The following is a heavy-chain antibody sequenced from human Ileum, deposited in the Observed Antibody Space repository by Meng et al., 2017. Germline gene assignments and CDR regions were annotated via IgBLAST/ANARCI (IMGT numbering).Heavy chain of an antibody. CDR3: ASGSGSLDY. J-gene: IGHJ4*02. D-gene: IGHD3-3*01. CDR2: TYYRSKWYS. CDR1: GGSVSSNIAA. Sequence: QVQRKQSGPGLVKPSQTLSLTCAVSGGSVSSNIAAWNWIRQSPLRGLEWLGRTYYRSKWYSEYAVSVKSRISITPDTSKNQFSLQMNSVTPEDTAVYYCASGSGSLDYWGPGTLVTVSS. V-gene: IGHV6-1*01.